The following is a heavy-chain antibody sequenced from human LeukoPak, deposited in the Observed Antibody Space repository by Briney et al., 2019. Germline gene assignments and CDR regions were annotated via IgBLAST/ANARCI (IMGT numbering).Heavy chain of an antibody. CDR3: ARVTPAGAWLGYFDY. D-gene: IGHD6-19*01. CDR2: VHYSGGS. CDR1: GGSISSSTYY. Sequence: PSETLSLTCTVSGGSISSSTYYWGWIRQSPGKGLEWIGSVHYSGGSYYSPSLKSRVTISLNTSKNQFSLKLSSVTAADTAVYYCARVTPAGAWLGYFDYWGQGTLVAVSS. V-gene: IGHV4-39*07. J-gene: IGHJ4*02.